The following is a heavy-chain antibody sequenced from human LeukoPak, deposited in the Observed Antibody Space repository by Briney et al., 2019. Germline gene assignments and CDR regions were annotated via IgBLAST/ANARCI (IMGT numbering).Heavy chain of an antibody. J-gene: IGHJ3*02. CDR2: IKSKTDGGTA. V-gene: IGHV3-15*01. CDR3: TRENRHSSGWYGAFDI. Sequence: PGGSLRLSCAASGFTFSNAWMDWVRRAPGKGLEWDGRIKSKTDGGTAHYAAPVKGRFTISRDDSRNTLYLQMNSLKTEDTALYYCTRENRHSSGWYGAFDIWGQGTMVTVSS. CDR1: GFTFSNAW. D-gene: IGHD6-19*01.